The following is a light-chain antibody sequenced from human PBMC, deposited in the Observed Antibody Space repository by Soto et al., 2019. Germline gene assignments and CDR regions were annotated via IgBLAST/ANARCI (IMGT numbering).Light chain of an antibody. Sequence: VLTQSPATLSLSPGEEATLSCRASQSVTRNLAWYRQRPGQAPSLLIYDASSRATGIPDRFSGSGSGTDFTLTISSLEPEDFAVYYCQQSDNWPPEISFGQGTRLEIK. CDR2: DAS. CDR3: QQSDNWPPEIS. J-gene: IGKJ5*01. V-gene: IGKV3-11*01. CDR1: QSVTRN.